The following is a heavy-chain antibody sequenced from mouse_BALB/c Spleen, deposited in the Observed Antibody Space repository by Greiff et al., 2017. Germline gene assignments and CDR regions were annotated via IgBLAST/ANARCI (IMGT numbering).Heavy chain of an antibody. V-gene: IGHV5-12-2*01. D-gene: IGHD1-1*01. CDR1: GFTFSSYT. CDR3: ARDYEGFAY. Sequence: EVKLMESGGGLVQPGGSLKLSCAASGFTFSSYTMSWVRQTPEKRLEWVAYISNGGGSTYYPDTVKGRFTISRDNAKNTLYLQMSSLKSEDTAMYYCARDYEGFAYWGQGTLVTVSA. CDR2: ISNGGGST. J-gene: IGHJ3*01.